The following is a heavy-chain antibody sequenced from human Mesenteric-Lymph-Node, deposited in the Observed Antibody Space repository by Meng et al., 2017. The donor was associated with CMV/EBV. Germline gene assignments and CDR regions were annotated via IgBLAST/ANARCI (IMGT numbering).Heavy chain of an antibody. J-gene: IGHJ6*02. CDR3: ARDHYSNVVWYYGMDV. CDR2: INPNSGDT. Sequence: ASVKVSCKASGYIFTAYYIHWVRQAPGQGLEWVGWINPNSGDTKYAQNFQGRVTMTRDTSISTAYMELSNLRSDDTAVYYCARDHYSNVVWYYGMDVWGQGTTVTVSS. D-gene: IGHD4-11*01. V-gene: IGHV1-2*02. CDR1: GYIFTAYY.